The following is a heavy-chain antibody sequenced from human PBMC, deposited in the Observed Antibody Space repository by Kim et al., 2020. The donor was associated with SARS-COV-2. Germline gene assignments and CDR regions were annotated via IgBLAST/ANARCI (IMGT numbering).Heavy chain of an antibody. CDR2: INPDGSDT. D-gene: IGHD2-21*02. Sequence: EGSLRLSCAASGFTFSSYWMHWVRQVPGKGLVWVSRINPDGSDTSYVDSVKGRFTISRDNAKDTLFLQMNSLRSGDTAVYYCATGFIDGRGGNSDWGQGTLVTVSS. CDR1: GFTFSSYW. J-gene: IGHJ4*02. CDR3: ATGFIDGRGGNSD. V-gene: IGHV3-74*01.